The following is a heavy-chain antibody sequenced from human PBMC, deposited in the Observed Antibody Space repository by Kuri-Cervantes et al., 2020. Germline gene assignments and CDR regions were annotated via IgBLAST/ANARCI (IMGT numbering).Heavy chain of an antibody. V-gene: IGHV3-30*18. CDR1: GLTFTNYG. CDR2: ISFDGSNK. D-gene: IGHD3-10*01. CDR3: AKDDYGSGSYDLYYYYYGMDV. Sequence: GGSLRLSCAASGLTFTNYGMHWVRQAPGKGLEWVAIISFDGSNKYYADSVKGRFTISRDNSKNTLYLQMNSLRAEDTAVYYCAKDDYGSGSYDLYYYYYGMDVWGQGTTVTVSS. J-gene: IGHJ6*02.